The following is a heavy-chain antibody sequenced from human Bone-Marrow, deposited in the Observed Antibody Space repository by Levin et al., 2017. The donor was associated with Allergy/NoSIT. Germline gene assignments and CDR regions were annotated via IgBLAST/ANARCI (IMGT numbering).Heavy chain of an antibody. D-gene: IGHD3-22*01. CDR3: ARDGGDDTGGYYLDY. Sequence: GESLKISCAASGFTFSGYAMHWVRQAPGKGLEWVAHIWFDGSYEYYADSVKGRFTLSRDNSKNTLYLQMNSLRADDTALYFCARDGGDDTGGYYLDYWGQGTLVTVSS. CDR2: IWFDGSYE. CDR1: GFTFSGYA. J-gene: IGHJ4*02. V-gene: IGHV3-33*01.